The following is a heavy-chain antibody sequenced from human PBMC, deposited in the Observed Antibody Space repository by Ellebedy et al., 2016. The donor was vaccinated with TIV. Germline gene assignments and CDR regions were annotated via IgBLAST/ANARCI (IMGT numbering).Heavy chain of an antibody. CDR2: IYTDAST. CDR3: ARASFYDVDLSGWYFDL. Sequence: GGSLRLSCAASEFTVSYNYMNWVRQAPGKGPEWVSGIYTDASTDYADSAKGRFTISRDNSKNTLYLQMNSLRTEDTAVYYCARASFYDVDLSGWYFDLWGRGTLITVSS. D-gene: IGHD3-10*02. V-gene: IGHV3-66*01. J-gene: IGHJ2*01. CDR1: EFTVSYNY.